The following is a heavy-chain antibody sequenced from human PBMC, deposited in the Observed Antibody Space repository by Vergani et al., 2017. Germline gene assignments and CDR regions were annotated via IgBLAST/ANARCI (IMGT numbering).Heavy chain of an antibody. J-gene: IGHJ4*02. V-gene: IGHV3-23*04. CDR1: GFTFSACP. CDR3: ARLSYDTTPYLQGCYDC. D-gene: IGHD3-22*01. CDR2: ISARYPST. Sequence: DVHLAESGGGFFQPGGSLRLSCAASGFTFSACPMTWVRQAPGKGLEWVSAISARYPSTYYADSVKGRFTISRDNSKNMLYLQMNSLRAEDTAVYYCARLSYDTTPYLQGCYDCWGQGTLVSVSS.